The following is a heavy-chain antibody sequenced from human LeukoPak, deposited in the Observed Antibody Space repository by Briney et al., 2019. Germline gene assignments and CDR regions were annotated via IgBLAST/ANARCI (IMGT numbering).Heavy chain of an antibody. D-gene: IGHD3-10*01. J-gene: IGHJ2*01. Sequence: GGSLRLSCEASGFNFSRNGMHWVRQAPGKGLEWVSLIWYDGSQRQHADSVQGRFIVSRDNSKNTLYLEMSGLRVEDTAVYYCARVVSYYGSSYRLLDVWGRGTLVTVSS. CDR1: GFNFSRNG. CDR3: ARVVSYYGSSYRLLDV. V-gene: IGHV3-33*01. CDR2: IWYDGSQR.